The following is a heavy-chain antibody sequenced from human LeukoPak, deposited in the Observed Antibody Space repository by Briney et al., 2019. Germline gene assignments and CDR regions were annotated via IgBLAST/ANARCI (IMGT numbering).Heavy chain of an antibody. CDR3: ARLPSSSWYRFDY. CDR2: IYPGDSDT. V-gene: IGHV5-51*01. CDR1: GYSFTSYW. J-gene: IGHJ4*02. Sequence: GESLKISCKGSGYSFTSYWIGWVRQMPGKGLGGLGIIYPGDSDTRYSPSFQGQVTISADKSISTAYLQWSSLKASDTAMYYCARLPSSSWYRFDYWGQGTLVTVSS. D-gene: IGHD6-13*01.